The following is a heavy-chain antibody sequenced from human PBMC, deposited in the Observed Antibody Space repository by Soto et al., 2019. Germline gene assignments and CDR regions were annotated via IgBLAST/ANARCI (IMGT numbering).Heavy chain of an antibody. V-gene: IGHV3-9*01. J-gene: IGHJ3*02. CDR3: AKDISYNSGPFHI. Sequence: PGGSLRLSCVASGFTFDDYAMHWVRQAPGKGLEWVSGITWNNDNIGYADSVKGRFTISRDNAKDSLYLQMNSLRAEDTALYYCAKDISYNSGPFHIWGQGTMVTVSS. D-gene: IGHD6-19*01. CDR1: GFTFDDYA. CDR2: ITWNNDNI.